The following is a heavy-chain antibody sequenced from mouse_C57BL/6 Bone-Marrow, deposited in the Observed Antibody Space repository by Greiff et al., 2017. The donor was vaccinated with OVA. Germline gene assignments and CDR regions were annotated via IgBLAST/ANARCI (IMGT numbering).Heavy chain of an antibody. Sequence: VQLQQSGAELVKPGASVKLSCKASGYTFTEYTIHWVKQRSGQGLEWIGWFYPGSGSIKYNEKFKDKATLTADKSSSTASMELSRLTSEDSAVYFCARHEDRGHLLSLRRPFFADWGQGTLVTVSA. CDR2: FYPGSGSI. V-gene: IGHV1-62-2*01. CDR3: ARHEDRGHLLSLRRPFFAD. D-gene: IGHD2-1*01. CDR1: GYTFTEYT. J-gene: IGHJ3*01.